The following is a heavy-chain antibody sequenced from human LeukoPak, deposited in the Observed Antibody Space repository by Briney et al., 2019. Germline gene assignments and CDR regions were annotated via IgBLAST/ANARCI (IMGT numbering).Heavy chain of an antibody. J-gene: IGHJ3*02. CDR1: GGSFSGYY. Sequence: SETLSLTCAVYGGSFSGYYWSWIRQPPGKGLEWIGEINHSGSTNYNPSLKSRVTISVDTSKNRFSLKLSSVTAADTAVYYCARENYVFDIWGQGTMVTVSS. CDR2: INHSGST. V-gene: IGHV4-34*01. CDR3: ARENYVFDI.